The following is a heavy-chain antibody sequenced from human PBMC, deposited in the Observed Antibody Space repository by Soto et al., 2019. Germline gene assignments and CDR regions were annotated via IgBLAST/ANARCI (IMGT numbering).Heavy chain of an antibody. Sequence: PSETLSLTCAVSGGAISSGGYSWSWIRQPPGKGLEWIGYIYHSGSTYYNPSLKSRVTISVDRSKNQFSLKLSSVTAADTAVYYCAGELTDLTLDYWGQGTLVTVS. CDR2: IYHSGST. CDR3: AGELTDLTLDY. V-gene: IGHV4-30-2*01. J-gene: IGHJ4*02. CDR1: GGAISSGGYS.